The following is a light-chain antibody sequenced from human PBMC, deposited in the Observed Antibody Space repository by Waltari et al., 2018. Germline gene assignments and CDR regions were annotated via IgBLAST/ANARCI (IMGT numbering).Light chain of an antibody. J-gene: IGLJ2*01. CDR2: EVS. CDR3: SSYTSSSTLV. V-gene: IGLV2-14*01. Sequence: QSALTQPASVSGSPGQSVPISCTGTSRDIGGYNYASWYQQHPGKAPKLMIYEVSNRPSGVSNRFSGSKSGNTASLTISGLQAEDEADYYCSSYTSSSTLVFGGGTKLTVL. CDR1: SRDIGGYNY.